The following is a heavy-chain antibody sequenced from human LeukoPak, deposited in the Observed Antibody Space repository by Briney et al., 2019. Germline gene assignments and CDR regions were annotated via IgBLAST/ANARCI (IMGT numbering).Heavy chain of an antibody. V-gene: IGHV4-34*01. D-gene: IGHD1-26*01. J-gene: IGHJ4*02. Sequence: SETLSLTCAVYGGSFSGYYWSWIRQPPGKGLEWIGETNHSGSTNYNPSLKSRVTISVDTSKNQFSLKLSSVTAADTAVYYCARLGPQWEPTDYWGQGTLVTVSS. CDR3: ARLGPQWEPTDY. CDR2: TNHSGST. CDR1: GGSFSGYY.